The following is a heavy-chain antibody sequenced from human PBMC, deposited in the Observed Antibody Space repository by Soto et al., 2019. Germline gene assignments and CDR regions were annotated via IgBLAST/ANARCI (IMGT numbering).Heavy chain of an antibody. CDR2: ISGSGGST. Sequence: GGSLRLSCAASGFTFSSYAMSWVRQAPGKGLEWVSAISGSGGSTYYADSVKGRFTISRDNSKNTLYLQMNSLRAEDTAVYYCAKGPYSSGWYLNIDHWGQGTLVTVSS. CDR1: GFTFSSYA. CDR3: AKGPYSSGWYLNIDH. J-gene: IGHJ4*02. V-gene: IGHV3-23*01. D-gene: IGHD6-13*01.